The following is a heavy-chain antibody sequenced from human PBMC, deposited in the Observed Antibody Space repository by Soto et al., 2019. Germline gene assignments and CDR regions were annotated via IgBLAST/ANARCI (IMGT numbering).Heavy chain of an antibody. CDR3: VRLAANILTGYNSGYCFDY. V-gene: IGHV4-59*01. D-gene: IGHD3-9*01. CDR1: GGSISSYD. J-gene: IGHJ4*02. CDR2: IYYSGST. Sequence: SEILSLTWTVAGGSISSYDGSWIRKHPGKGLEWIGYIYYSGSTNYNPSLKSRVTISVDTSKNQFSLKLSSVTAADTAVYYCVRLAANILTGYNSGYCFDYWGQGTLVTVSS.